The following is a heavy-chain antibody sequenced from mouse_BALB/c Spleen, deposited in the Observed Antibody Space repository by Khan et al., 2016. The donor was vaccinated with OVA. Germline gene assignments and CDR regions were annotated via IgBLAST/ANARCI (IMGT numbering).Heavy chain of an antibody. D-gene: IGHD1-1*01. CDR2: INPYNDGA. J-gene: IGHJ3*01. CDR1: GYTFTNYI. CDR3: SRDYGSSFWFAY. V-gene: IGHV1S136*01. Sequence: VQLQQPGPELVKPGASVKMSCKASGYTFTNYIIHWVKQKPGQGLEWIGYINPYNDGAKYNEKFKGKATLTSDKSSSTAYMEFSGLTSEDSAVYYCSRDYGSSFWFAYWGQGTLVTVSA.